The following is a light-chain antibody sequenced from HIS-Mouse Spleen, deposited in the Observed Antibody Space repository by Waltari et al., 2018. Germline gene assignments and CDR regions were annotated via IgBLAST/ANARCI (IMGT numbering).Light chain of an antibody. CDR1: AFPKKY. J-gene: IGLJ2*01. CDR3: YSTDSSGNHRV. Sequence: SYELTQPHSVSVSPGQTARITCSGDAFPKKYAYWYQQKSGQAPVLVIYEDSKRPSGIPGRFSGSSSGTMATLTISGAQVEDEADYYCYSTDSSGNHRVFGGGTKLTVL. V-gene: IGLV3-10*01. CDR2: EDS.